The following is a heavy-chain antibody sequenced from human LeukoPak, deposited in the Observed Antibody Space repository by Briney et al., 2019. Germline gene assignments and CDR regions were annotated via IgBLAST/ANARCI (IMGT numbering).Heavy chain of an antibody. CDR3: VGEWSPEGGIEAGGLHY. V-gene: IGHV3-30*04. CDR1: GLTSKNYA. Sequence: GGSLRLSCVASGLTSKNYAMHWVRQTPDKGLEWVAVISDEETYRFHADSVKGRFTISRDSSMDTLYLFMNNLRVDDTAKYYCVGEWSPEGGIEAGGLHYWGQGTLVIVSS. D-gene: IGHD2-21*01. CDR2: ISDEETYR. J-gene: IGHJ4*02.